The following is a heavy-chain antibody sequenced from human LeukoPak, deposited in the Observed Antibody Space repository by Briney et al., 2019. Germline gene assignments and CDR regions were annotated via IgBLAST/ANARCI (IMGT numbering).Heavy chain of an antibody. CDR3: ARDYGGDYGGVYFDY. Sequence: GGSLRLSCAASGFTFSSYAISWVRQAPGKGLEWVSAISGSGDSTYYADSVKGRFTISRDNFKNTLYLQMNSLRAEDTAVYYCARDYGGDYGGVYFDYWGQGTLVTVSS. D-gene: IGHD4-17*01. J-gene: IGHJ4*02. CDR2: ISGSGDST. CDR1: GFTFSSYA. V-gene: IGHV3-23*01.